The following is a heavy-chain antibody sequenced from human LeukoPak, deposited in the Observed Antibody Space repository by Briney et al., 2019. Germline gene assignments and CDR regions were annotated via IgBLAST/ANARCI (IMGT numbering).Heavy chain of an antibody. V-gene: IGHV4-39*07. J-gene: IGHJ4*02. CDR1: GGSISSTSHY. CDR2: IYYSGST. Sequence: SETLSLTCTVSGGSISSTSHYWGWLRQPPGKGLEWIGSIYYSGSTYHSPSLKSRVTMSVDTSKNQFSLKLSSVTAADTAVYYCARVKRYSGSYENPYYFDYWGQGTLVTVSS. D-gene: IGHD1-26*01. CDR3: ARVKRYSGSYENPYYFDY.